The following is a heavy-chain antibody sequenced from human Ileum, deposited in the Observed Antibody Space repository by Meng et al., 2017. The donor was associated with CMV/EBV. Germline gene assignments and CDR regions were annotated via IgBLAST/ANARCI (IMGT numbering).Heavy chain of an antibody. CDR2: ISSGGTKF. V-gene: IGHV3-11*04. Sequence: FTFSDYYMSWSRQAPGKGLEWVSSISSGGTKFYYADSVKDRFTISRDNAKNSLYLQMNSLRAEDTAVYYCARMDCGDDCYYDAFDIWGRGTMVTVSS. CDR1: FTFSDYY. D-gene: IGHD2-21*01. CDR3: ARMDCGDDCYYDAFDI. J-gene: IGHJ3*02.